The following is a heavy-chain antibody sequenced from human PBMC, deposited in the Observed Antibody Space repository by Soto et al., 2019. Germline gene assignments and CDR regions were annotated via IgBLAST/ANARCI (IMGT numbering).Heavy chain of an antibody. Sequence: QVQFLQSGAEVKKPGASVKVSCKTSGYIFTNYPIHWVRQAPGRGLEWVAWINTGNGTTRYSPRLQGRVSLRTDTPARTAYMELTRLRFEDTAVYYCASNAFDYWGQGTLVAVSP. CDR2: INTGNGTT. V-gene: IGHV1-3*04. J-gene: IGHJ4*02. CDR3: ASNAFDY. CDR1: GYIFTNYP.